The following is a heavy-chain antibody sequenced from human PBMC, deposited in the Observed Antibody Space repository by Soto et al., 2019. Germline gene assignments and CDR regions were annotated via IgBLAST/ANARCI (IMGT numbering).Heavy chain of an antibody. D-gene: IGHD6-13*01. CDR1: GFTFSSYA. J-gene: IGHJ6*02. Sequence: GSLRLSCAASGFTFSSYAMSWVRQAPGKGLEWVSSISSSSSYIYYADSVKGRFTISRDNAKNSLYLQMNSLRAEDTAVYYCARDQLSSSWDYYYYYGMDVWGQGTTVTV. CDR2: ISSSSSYI. CDR3: ARDQLSSSWDYYYYYGMDV. V-gene: IGHV3-21*01.